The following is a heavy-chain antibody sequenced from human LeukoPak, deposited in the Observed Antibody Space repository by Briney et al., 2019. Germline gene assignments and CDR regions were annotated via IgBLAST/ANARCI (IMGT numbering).Heavy chain of an antibody. J-gene: IGHJ4*02. CDR3: ARGPTTVTTAFDY. V-gene: IGHV4-59*02. CDR2: IYYSGST. D-gene: IGHD4-17*01. CDR1: GDSVTSYY. Sequence: SESLSLTCTVSGDSVTSYYWSWVRQPPGQGLEWIGYIYYSGSTNYNPSLKSQVTISVDTSKNQFSLKLSSVTAADTAVYYCARGPTTVTTAFDYWGQGTLVTVSS.